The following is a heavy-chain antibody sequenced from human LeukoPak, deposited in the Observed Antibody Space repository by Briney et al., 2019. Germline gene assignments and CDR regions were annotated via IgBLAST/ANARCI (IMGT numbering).Heavy chain of an antibody. D-gene: IGHD6-13*01. V-gene: IGHV4-4*09. CDR2: IHTSGST. Sequence: SETLSLTCTVFGDSVSGYYWSWIRQTPGKGLEWIGYIHTSGSTNYNPSLKSRVTMSVDTSKNQFSLKLSSVTAADTAVYYCARWSKQLAFDPWGQGTLVTVSS. CDR1: GDSVSGYY. J-gene: IGHJ5*02. CDR3: ARWSKQLAFDP.